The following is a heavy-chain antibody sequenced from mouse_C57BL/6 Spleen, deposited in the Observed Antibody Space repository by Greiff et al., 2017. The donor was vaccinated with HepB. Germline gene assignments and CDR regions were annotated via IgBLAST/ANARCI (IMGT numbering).Heavy chain of an antibody. J-gene: IGHJ2*01. CDR3: ASAIYGNYELGFDY. CDR2: INYDGSST. V-gene: IGHV5-16*01. D-gene: IGHD2-1*01. CDR1: GFTFSDYY. Sequence: EVKLVESEGGLVQPGSSMKLSCTASGFTFSDYYMAWVRQVPEKGLEWVANINYDGSSTYYLDSLKSRFIISRDNAKNILYLQMSSLKSEDTATYYCASAIYGNYELGFDYWGQGTTLTVSS.